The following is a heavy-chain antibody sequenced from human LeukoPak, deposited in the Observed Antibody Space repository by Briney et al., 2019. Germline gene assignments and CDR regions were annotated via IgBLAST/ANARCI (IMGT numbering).Heavy chain of an antibody. J-gene: IGHJ4*02. CDR3: ARTIDYYDSSGYSWGFDY. CDR1: GGSFTIYY. V-gene: IGHV4-34*01. CDR2: INHSGST. Sequence: SETLSLTCAISGGSFTIYYWSWIRQPPGEGLEWIGEINHSGSTNYNPSLKSRVTISVDTSKNQFSLKLNSVTAADTAVYYCARTIDYYDSSGYSWGFDYWGQGTLVTVSS. D-gene: IGHD3-22*01.